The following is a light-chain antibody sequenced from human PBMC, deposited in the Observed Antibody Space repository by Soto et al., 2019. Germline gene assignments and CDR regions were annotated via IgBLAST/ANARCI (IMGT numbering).Light chain of an antibody. V-gene: IGKV3-15*01. CDR1: QTISSN. CDR3: QQYHNWPPQYT. CDR2: GAS. J-gene: IGKJ2*01. Sequence: EIVMTQSPATLSVSPGERATLSCMASQTISSNLAWYQQKPGQSPRLLIHGASTRATGVPARFSGSGYGTDFTLTISSLQSEDFAVYFCQQYHNWPPQYTFGQGTKLQIK.